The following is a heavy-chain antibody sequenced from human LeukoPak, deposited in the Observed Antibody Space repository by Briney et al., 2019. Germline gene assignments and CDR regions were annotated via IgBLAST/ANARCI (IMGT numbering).Heavy chain of an antibody. CDR3: TGFETSGPDAFDI. Sequence: GGSLRLSCAASGFTFSSYGMHWVRQAPGKGLEWVGRIKTKTDGVTTDYAAPVKGRFTISRDDSKNTVYLQMNSLKTEDTAVYFCTGFETSGPDAFDIWGRGTMVTVSS. CDR2: IKTKTDGVTT. D-gene: IGHD5-12*01. V-gene: IGHV3-15*01. CDR1: GFTFSSYG. J-gene: IGHJ3*02.